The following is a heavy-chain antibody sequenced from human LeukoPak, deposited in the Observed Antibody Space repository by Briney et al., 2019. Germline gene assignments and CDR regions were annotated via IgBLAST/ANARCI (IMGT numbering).Heavy chain of an antibody. Sequence: PSETLFLTCAVYGGSFSGYYWSWIRQPPGKGLEWIGEINHSGSTNYNPSLKSRVTISVDTSKNQFSLKLSSVTAADTAVYYCARRYSSSRYRGAFDIWGQGTMVTVSS. V-gene: IGHV4-34*01. CDR2: INHSGST. J-gene: IGHJ3*02. CDR3: ARRYSSSRYRGAFDI. CDR1: GGSFSGYY. D-gene: IGHD6-13*01.